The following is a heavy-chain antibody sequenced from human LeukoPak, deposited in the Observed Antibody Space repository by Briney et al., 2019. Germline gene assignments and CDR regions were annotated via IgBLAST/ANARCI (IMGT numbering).Heavy chain of an antibody. CDR2: INHSGST. V-gene: IGHV4-34*01. CDR1: GGSFSGYY. J-gene: IGHJ4*02. Sequence: SETLSLTCAVYGGSFSGYYWSWIRQPPGKGLEWIGEINHSGSTNYNPSLKSRVTISVDTSKNQFSLKLSSVTAADTAVYYCAGALLWFGEPTKFDYWGQGTLVTVS. D-gene: IGHD3-10*01. CDR3: AGALLWFGEPTKFDY.